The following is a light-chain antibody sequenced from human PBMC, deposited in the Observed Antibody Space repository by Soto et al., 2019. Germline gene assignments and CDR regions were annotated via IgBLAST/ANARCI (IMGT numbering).Light chain of an antibody. CDR1: QSISSW. CDR3: QQYNSYWT. Sequence: DIQMTQSPSTLSASVGDRVTITCRASQSISSWLAWYQQKPGKAPKLLIYDASSLERGVPSRFSGSGSGTEITLTISSLQPDDFATYYCQQYNSYWTFGQGTKVEIK. J-gene: IGKJ1*01. CDR2: DAS. V-gene: IGKV1-5*01.